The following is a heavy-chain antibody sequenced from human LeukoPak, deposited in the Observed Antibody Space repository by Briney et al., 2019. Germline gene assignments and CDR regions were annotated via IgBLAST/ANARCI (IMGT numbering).Heavy chain of an antibody. D-gene: IGHD3-10*01. CDR1: GFSFDTYA. J-gene: IGHJ4*02. V-gene: IGHV3-33*01. CDR3: ARDIFGSGSYPDF. Sequence: GGSLRLSCAASGFSFDTYAMHWVRQAPGQGLEWVALIWHDGSHKFYSNSVRGQFTISRDNSKNTVYLQMNNLRPDDTAVYYCARDIFGSGSYPDFWGQGTLVTVSS. CDR2: IWHDGSHK.